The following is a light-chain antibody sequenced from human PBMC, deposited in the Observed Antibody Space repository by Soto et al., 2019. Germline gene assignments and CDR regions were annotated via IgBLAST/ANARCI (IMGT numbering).Light chain of an antibody. J-gene: IGKJ5*01. CDR1: QGISNY. Sequence: IQLTQSPSSLSTSVGDRVTITCRASQGISNYLAWYQQKPGKAPKLLIYDASTLQSGVPSRFSGSGSGTDFTLTISSLLPEDFATYYRRHLNSYPLTFGHGIRLEIK. V-gene: IGKV1-9*01. CDR3: RHLNSYPLT. CDR2: DAS.